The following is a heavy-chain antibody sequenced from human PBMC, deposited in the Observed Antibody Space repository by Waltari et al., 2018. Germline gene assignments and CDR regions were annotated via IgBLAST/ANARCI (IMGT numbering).Heavy chain of an antibody. CDR3: ARALGAYYYGPSGWFDP. CDR2: IYSGGST. D-gene: IGHD3-10*01. J-gene: IGHJ5*02. V-gene: IGHV3-53*01. Sequence: EVQLVESGGGLIQPGGSLRLSCAASGFTVSSNYMSWVRQAPGKGLEWVSVIYSGGSTYYADYVKGRFTMSRDNSKNTLYLQMNSLRAEDTAVYYCARALGAYYYGPSGWFDPWGQGTLVTVSS. CDR1: GFTVSSNY.